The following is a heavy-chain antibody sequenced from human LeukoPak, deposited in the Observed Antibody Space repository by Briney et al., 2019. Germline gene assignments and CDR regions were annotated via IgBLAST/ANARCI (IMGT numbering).Heavy chain of an antibody. D-gene: IGHD3-16*02. CDR1: GFTFSSYA. CDR2: ISYDGSNK. V-gene: IGHV3-30-3*01. J-gene: IGHJ4*02. CDR3: ARDQITFGGVIVHGDDY. Sequence: GGSLRLSCAASGFTFSSYAMHWVRQAPGKGLEWVAVISYDGSNKYYADSVKGRSTISRDNSKNTLYLQMNSLRAEDTAVYYCARDQITFGGVIVHGDDYWGQGTLVTVSS.